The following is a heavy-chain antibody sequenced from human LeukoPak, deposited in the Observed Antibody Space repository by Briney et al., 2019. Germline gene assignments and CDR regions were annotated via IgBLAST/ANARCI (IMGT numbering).Heavy chain of an antibody. J-gene: IGHJ4*02. CDR2: IDPSDSDI. CDR3: ARQTAMGRSGDY. V-gene: IGHV5-51*01. D-gene: IGHD7-27*01. CDR1: GYSFTSYW. Sequence: GESLKISCKASGYSFTSYWIGWVRQMPGKGLEWMRIIDPSDSDIRYTPSFQGQVTISADKSLSTAYLQWNSLKASDTAIYYCARQTAMGRSGDYWGQGTLVTVSS.